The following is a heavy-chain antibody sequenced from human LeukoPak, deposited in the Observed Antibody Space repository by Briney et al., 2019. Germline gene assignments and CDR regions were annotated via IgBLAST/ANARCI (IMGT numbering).Heavy chain of an antibody. CDR2: ISGSGGNT. CDR3: AKNPFVGYGSDYFDD. D-gene: IGHD3-10*01. V-gene: IGHV3-23*01. Sequence: PGGSLRLSCAASGFTFSTYAMSWVRQTPEKGLEWVSAISGSGGNTYYADSVKGRFTISRDNSKNTLYLQMDSLRAEDTAVYYCAKNPFVGYGSDYFDDWGQGTLVTVSS. CDR1: GFTFSTYA. J-gene: IGHJ4*02.